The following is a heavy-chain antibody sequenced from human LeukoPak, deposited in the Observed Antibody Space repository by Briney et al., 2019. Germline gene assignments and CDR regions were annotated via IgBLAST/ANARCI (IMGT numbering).Heavy chain of an antibody. CDR3: ARGTIVGAAPLDY. V-gene: IGHV4-39*07. CDR2: IYYSGST. D-gene: IGHD1-26*01. Sequence: PSETLSLTCTVSGGSISSSSYYWGWIRQPPGKGLEWIGSIYYSGSTYYNPSLKSRVTISVDTSKNQFSLKLSSVTAADTAVYYCARGTIVGAAPLDYWGQGTLVTVSS. J-gene: IGHJ4*02. CDR1: GGSISSSSYY.